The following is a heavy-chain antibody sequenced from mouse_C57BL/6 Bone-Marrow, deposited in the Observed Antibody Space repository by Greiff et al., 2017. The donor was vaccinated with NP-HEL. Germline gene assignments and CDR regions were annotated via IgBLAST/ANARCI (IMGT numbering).Heavy chain of an antibody. V-gene: IGHV3-6*01. Sequence: VQLKESGPGLVKPSQSLSLTCSVTGYSITSGYYWNWIRQFPGNKLEWMGYISYDGSNNYNPSLKNRISITRDTSKNQFFLKLNSVTTEDTATYYCARGYDYDDGYWGQGTTLTVSS. CDR1: GYSITSGYY. D-gene: IGHD2-4*01. CDR3: ARGYDYDDGY. J-gene: IGHJ2*01. CDR2: ISYDGSN.